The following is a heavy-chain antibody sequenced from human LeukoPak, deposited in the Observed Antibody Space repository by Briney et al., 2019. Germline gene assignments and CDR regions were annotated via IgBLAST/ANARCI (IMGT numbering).Heavy chain of an antibody. J-gene: IGHJ4*02. CDR2: ISYDGSDK. D-gene: IGHD3-10*01. V-gene: IGHV3-30*18. Sequence: GGSLRLSCAASGFTFSSYGMHWVRQAPGKGLEWVAVISYDGSDKYYADSVKGRFTISRDNSKNSLYLQMNSLRTEDTALYYCAKDIRVRGPNAGFDYWGQGTLVTVSS. CDR3: AKDIRVRGPNAGFDY. CDR1: GFTFSSYG.